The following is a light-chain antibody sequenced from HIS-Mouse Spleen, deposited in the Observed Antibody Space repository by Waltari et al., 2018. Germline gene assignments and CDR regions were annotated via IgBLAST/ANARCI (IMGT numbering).Light chain of an antibody. CDR2: EDS. Sequence: SYELTQPPPVPVSPGQTARITCSGDAFPIQCAYWYQQKSGQAPVLVIYEDSKRPSGIPEGFSGSSSGTMATLTISGAQVEDEADYYCYSTDSSGNHRVFGGGTKLTVL. CDR1: AFPIQC. J-gene: IGLJ2*01. V-gene: IGLV3-10*01. CDR3: YSTDSSGNHRV.